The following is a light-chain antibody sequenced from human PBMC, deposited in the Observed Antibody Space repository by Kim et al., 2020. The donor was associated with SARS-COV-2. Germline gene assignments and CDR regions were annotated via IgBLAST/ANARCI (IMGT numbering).Light chain of an antibody. CDR2: DAS. J-gene: IGKJ4*01. V-gene: IGKV3D-20*01. CDR1: QSVSSRY. Sequence: PGEGATLSGGASQSVSSRYLAWYQQKPGLAPRLLIYDASSRATGIPDRFSGSGSGTDFTLTISRLEPEDFAVYYCQQYGSSPLLTFGGGTKVDIK. CDR3: QQYGSSPLLT.